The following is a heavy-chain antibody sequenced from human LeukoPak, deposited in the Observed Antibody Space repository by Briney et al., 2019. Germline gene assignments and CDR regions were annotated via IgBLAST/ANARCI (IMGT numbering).Heavy chain of an antibody. CDR1: GFTFSDYY. J-gene: IGHJ3*02. D-gene: IGHD3-22*01. CDR2: ISSSGSTI. V-gene: IGHV3-11*04. CDR3: AREGSYYYDSSGYFDAFDI. Sequence: GGSLRLSCAASGFTFSDYYMSWIRQAPGKGLEWVSYISSSGSTIYYADSVKGRFTISRDNSKNTLYLQMNSLRAEDTAVYYCAREGSYYYDSSGYFDAFDIWGQGTMVTVSS.